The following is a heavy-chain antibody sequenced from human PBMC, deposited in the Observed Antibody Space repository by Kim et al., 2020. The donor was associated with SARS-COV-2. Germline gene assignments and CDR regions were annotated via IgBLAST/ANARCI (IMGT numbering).Heavy chain of an antibody. CDR3: AKDPVDGYSHFDN. J-gene: IGHJ4*02. CDR1: GFSLSNNH. V-gene: IGHV3-53*01. CDR2: VSAGGSP. Sequence: GGSLRLSCVTSGFSLSNNHINWVRQAPGKGLEWVSVVSAGGSPYYTDSVKGRFTVSRDNSKNLVYLQMDSLRVEDTALYYCAKDPVDGYSHFDNWGLGILVTVSS. D-gene: IGHD5-12*01.